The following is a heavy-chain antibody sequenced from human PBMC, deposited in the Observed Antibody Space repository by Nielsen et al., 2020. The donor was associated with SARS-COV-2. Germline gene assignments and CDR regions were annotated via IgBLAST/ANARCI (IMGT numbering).Heavy chain of an antibody. CDR2: ISYDGSNK. CDR3: ARDSDPDY. D-gene: IGHD3-10*01. J-gene: IGHJ4*02. CDR1: GFTFSSYA. Sequence: GESLKISCAASGFTFSSYAMHWVRQAPGKGLEWVAVISYDGSNKYYADSVKDRFTISRDNSKNTLYLQMNSLRAEDTAVYYCARDSDPDYWGQGTLVTVSS. V-gene: IGHV3-30-3*01.